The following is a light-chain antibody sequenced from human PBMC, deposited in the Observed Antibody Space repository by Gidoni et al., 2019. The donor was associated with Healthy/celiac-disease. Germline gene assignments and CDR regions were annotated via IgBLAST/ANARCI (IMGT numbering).Light chain of an antibody. CDR2: AAS. J-gene: IGKJ1*01. CDR3: KQSYSTPRT. Sequence: DIQMPHSPSSLSASVGDRVTITCRASQSISSYLHWYQQKPGKSAKLLIYAASSLQSGVPSRFSGSGSGTDLTVTNSSLQTEDFATYYCKQSYSTPRTLGQGTKVEIK. V-gene: IGKV1-39*01. CDR1: QSISSY.